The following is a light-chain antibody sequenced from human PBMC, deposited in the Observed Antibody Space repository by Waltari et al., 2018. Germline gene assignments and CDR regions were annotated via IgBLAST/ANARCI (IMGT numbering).Light chain of an antibody. V-gene: IGKV3-15*01. J-gene: IGKJ4*01. CDR3: QQYNNWPPLT. Sequence: EIVMTQSPATLSVSPGERATLSYRASQSVSSNLAWYQQKPGQAPRLLIYGSSTRATGIPARFSGSGSGTEFTLTISSLQSEDFAVYDCQQYNNWPPLTFGGGTKVEIK. CDR1: QSVSSN. CDR2: GSS.